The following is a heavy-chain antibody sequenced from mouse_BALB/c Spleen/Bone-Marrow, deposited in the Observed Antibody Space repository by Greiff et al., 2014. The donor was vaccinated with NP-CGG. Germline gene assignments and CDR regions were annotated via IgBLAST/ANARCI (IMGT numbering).Heavy chain of an antibody. CDR3: ARKVWYYAMDY. D-gene: IGHD2-10*02. V-gene: IGHV1-14*01. Sequence: EVQLQQSGPELVKPGASVKMSCKASGYTFTSYVMHWVKQKPGQGLEWIGYINPYNDGTKYNEKFKGKATLTSDKSSSTAYMEPSSLTSEDSAVYYCARKVWYYAMDYWGQGTSVTVSS. CDR2: INPYNDGT. CDR1: GYTFTSYV. J-gene: IGHJ4*01.